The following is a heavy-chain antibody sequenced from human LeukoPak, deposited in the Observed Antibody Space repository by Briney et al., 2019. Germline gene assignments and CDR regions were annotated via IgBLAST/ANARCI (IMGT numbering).Heavy chain of an antibody. Sequence: ASVKVSFKSSGFTFSDYYIHWVRQAPGQGLEWMGYVNPHSGVRSSPQKFQGRVTMTPDTSISVVYMELSSLTSDDTAIYYCVREGNDLLSKNFDYWGQGTLVTVSS. J-gene: IGHJ4*02. D-gene: IGHD2/OR15-2a*01. CDR1: GFTFSDYY. CDR2: VNPHSGVR. CDR3: VREGNDLLSKNFDY. V-gene: IGHV1-2*02.